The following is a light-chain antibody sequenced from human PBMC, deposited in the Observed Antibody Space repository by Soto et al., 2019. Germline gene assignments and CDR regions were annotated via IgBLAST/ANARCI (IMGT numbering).Light chain of an antibody. CDR3: QQYHRWPLT. V-gene: IGKV3-15*01. J-gene: IGKJ4*01. CDR1: QGVGNN. CDR2: AAS. Sequence: EIVMTQSPATLSVSPGERATLSCRASQGVGNNFAWYQQQPGQAPRLLIYAASSWATGVPDSFSGSGSGTEFTLTISSLQSEDFAVYFCQQYHRWPLTFGGGTKVEV.